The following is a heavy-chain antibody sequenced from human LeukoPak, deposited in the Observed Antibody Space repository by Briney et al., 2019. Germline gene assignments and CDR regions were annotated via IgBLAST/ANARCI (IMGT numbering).Heavy chain of an antibody. CDR2: ISSGGSTT. D-gene: IGHD6-6*01. V-gene: IGHV3-11*01. J-gene: IGHJ4*02. CDR3: AREIAADRGFDS. CDR1: GFAFSDHY. Sequence: GGSLRLSCAASGFAFSDHYMSWIRQAPGKGLECVSYISSGGSTTYYTDSVKGRFTISRDNGKNALYLQMNSLRAEDTAVYYCAREIAADRGFDSWGQGTLVTVSS.